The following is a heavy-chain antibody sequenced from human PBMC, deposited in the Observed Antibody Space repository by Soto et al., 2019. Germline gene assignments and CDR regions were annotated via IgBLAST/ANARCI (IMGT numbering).Heavy chain of an antibody. V-gene: IGHV3-21*01. J-gene: IGHJ4*02. Sequence: EVQLVESGGGLVKPGGSLRLSCAASGFTFTSYTMNWVRQAPGKGLEWVSSISTDGSSTYYADSMRGRFTISRDNAKNSLYLQMNSLSAEDTAVYYCARSELVAAGTGPFDYWGQGTLVTVSS. CDR1: GFTFTSYT. CDR3: ARSELVAAGTGPFDY. CDR2: ISTDGSST. D-gene: IGHD6-13*01.